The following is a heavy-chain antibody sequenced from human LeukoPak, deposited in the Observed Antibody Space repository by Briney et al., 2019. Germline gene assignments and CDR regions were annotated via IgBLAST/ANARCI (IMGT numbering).Heavy chain of an antibody. D-gene: IGHD3-22*01. J-gene: IGHJ4*02. V-gene: IGHV3-23*01. CDR1: GFTFSSYV. CDR2: ISNSGGST. Sequence: GGSLRLSCAASGFTFSSYVMSWVRQAPGKGLEWVSAISNSGGSTYYADSVKGRFTISRDNSKNTLYLQMNSLRAEDMAVYYCAKDRDYYDSSGYYPLGYWGQGTLVTVSS. CDR3: AKDRDYYDSSGYYPLGY.